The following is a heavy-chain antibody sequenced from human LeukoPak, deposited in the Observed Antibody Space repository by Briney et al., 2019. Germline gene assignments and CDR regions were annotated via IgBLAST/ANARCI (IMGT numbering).Heavy chain of an antibody. CDR2: ISSSSSSYI. V-gene: IGHV3-21*01. CDR3: ARVKGGAAAATA. CDR1: GFTFSSYS. J-gene: IGHJ5*02. Sequence: GGSLRLSCAASGFTFSSYSMNWVHQAPGKGLEWVSSISSSSSSYIYYADSVKGRFTISRDNAKNSLYLQMNSLRAEDTAVYYCARVKGGAAAATAWGQGTLVTVSS. D-gene: IGHD6-13*01.